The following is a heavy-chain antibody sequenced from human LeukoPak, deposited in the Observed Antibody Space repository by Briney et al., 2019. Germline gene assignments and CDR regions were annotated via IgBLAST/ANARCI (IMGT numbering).Heavy chain of an antibody. J-gene: IGHJ3*02. D-gene: IGHD5-24*01. Sequence: GGSLRLSCAASGFTFSTYELNWVRQAPGKGLEWVSYISRTGSIIYYADSVKGRFTISRDNAKNSLYLQMNSLRAEDTAVYYCARGLIRDDYKDAFDIWGQGTMVTVSS. CDR2: ISRTGSII. V-gene: IGHV3-48*03. CDR3: ARGLIRDDYKDAFDI. CDR1: GFTFSTYE.